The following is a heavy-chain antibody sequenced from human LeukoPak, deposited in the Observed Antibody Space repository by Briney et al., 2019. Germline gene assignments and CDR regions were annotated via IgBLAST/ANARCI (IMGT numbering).Heavy chain of an antibody. CDR1: GFTFSSYG. J-gene: IGHJ5*02. CDR3: ARAPERRRGWFDP. D-gene: IGHD1-1*01. V-gene: IGHV3-21*01. Sequence: GRSLRLSCAASGFTFSSYGMHWVRQAPGKGLEWVSSISSSSSYIYYADSVKGRFTISRDNAKNSLYLQMNSLRAEDTAVYYCARAPERRRGWFDPWGQGTLVTVSS. CDR2: ISSSSSYI.